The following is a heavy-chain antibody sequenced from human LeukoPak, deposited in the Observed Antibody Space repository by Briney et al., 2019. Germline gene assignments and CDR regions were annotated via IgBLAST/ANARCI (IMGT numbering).Heavy chain of an antibody. CDR3: ARDGLALRFLEWLFDY. Sequence: ASVKVSCKASGYTFTGYYMHWVRQAPGQGLEWMGWINPNSGGTNYAQKFQGRVTMTRDTSISTAYMELSRLRSDDTAVYYCARDGLALRFLEWLFDYWGQGTLVTVYS. D-gene: IGHD3-3*01. CDR1: GYTFTGYY. V-gene: IGHV1-2*02. CDR2: INPNSGGT. J-gene: IGHJ4*02.